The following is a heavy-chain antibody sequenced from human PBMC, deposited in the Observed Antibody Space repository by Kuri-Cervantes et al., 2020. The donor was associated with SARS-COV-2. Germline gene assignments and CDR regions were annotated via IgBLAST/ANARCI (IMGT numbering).Heavy chain of an antibody. CDR1: GFTFSSYT. J-gene: IGHJ4*02. D-gene: IGHD3-10*01. Sequence: GGSLRLSCAASGFTFSSYTMNWVRQAPGGGLEWVAGISGGGGTYYADSVKGRFTISRDNSKSTLYLQMDFLRAEDTAVYYCAKAPNYYGSGGENYWGQGTLVTVSS. CDR2: ISGGGGT. V-gene: IGHV3-23*01. CDR3: AKAPNYYGSGGENY.